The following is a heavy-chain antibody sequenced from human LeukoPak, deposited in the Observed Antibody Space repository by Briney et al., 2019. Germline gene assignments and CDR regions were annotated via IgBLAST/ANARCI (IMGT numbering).Heavy chain of an antibody. D-gene: IGHD3-22*01. CDR3: VKEVGVVVSLHAFDI. J-gene: IGHJ3*02. Sequence: GGSLRLSCAASGFTFDDYAMHWVRQAPGKGLEWVSGISWNSGSIGYADSVKGRFTISRDNAKNSLYLQMNSLRAEDTALYYCVKEVGVVVSLHAFDIWGQGTMVTVSS. CDR2: ISWNSGSI. CDR1: GFTFDDYA. V-gene: IGHV3-9*01.